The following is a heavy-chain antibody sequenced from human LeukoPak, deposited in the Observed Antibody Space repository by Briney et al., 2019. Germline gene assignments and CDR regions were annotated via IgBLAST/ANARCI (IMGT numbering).Heavy chain of an antibody. CDR3: ARGKYNRGYSYGNFDY. V-gene: IGHV4-34*01. Sequence: SETLSLTRAVYGGSFSGYYWSWIRQPPGKGLEWIGEINHSGSTNYNPSLKSRVTISVDTSKNQFSLKLSSVTAADTAVYYCARGKYNRGYSYGNFDYWGQGTLVTVSS. D-gene: IGHD5-18*01. CDR1: GGSFSGYY. CDR2: INHSGST. J-gene: IGHJ4*02.